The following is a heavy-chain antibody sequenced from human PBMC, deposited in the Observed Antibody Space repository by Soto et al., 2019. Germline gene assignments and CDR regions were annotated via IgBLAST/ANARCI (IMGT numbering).Heavy chain of an antibody. D-gene: IGHD6-13*01. CDR3: ARALYSSSPYHYYMDV. CDR2: MNPNSGNT. Sequence: ASVKVSCKASGYTFTSYDINWVRQATGQGLEWMGWMNPNSGNTGYAQKFQGRVTMTRNTSISTAYMELSSLRSEDTAVYYCARALYSSSPYHYYMDVWGKGTTVTSP. J-gene: IGHJ6*03. CDR1: GYTFTSYD. V-gene: IGHV1-8*01.